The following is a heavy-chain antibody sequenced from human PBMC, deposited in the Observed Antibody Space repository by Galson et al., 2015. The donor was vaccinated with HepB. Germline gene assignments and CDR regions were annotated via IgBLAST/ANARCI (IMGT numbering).Heavy chain of an antibody. CDR1: GFTFSCCA. CDR2: IHNDGETT. CDR3: AKAAGGSHRSYYFDY. D-gene: IGHD3-16*02. J-gene: IGHJ4*02. Sequence: LRLSCAASGFTFSCCAMTWVRQAPGKGLEWISLIHNDGETTQHADSVKGRFTISRDNSKNELSLQMNSLRAEDTAVYFCAKAAGGSHRSYYFDYWGQGTPVTVSS. V-gene: IGHV3-23*01.